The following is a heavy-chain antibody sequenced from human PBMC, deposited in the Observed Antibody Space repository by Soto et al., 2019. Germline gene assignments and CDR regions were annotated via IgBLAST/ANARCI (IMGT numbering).Heavy chain of an antibody. CDR1: GFTFNTYG. CDR2: IWYDGINK. Sequence: HPGGSLRLSCTTSGFTFNTYGMHWVRQAPGKGLEWVAIIWYDGINKYYADSVKGRFTISRDNSKNTLYLQMNSLRAEDTALYYCARADCTGAYCYSWPFNYGVAVWGQGTTVTVSS. CDR3: ARADCTGAYCYSWPFNYGVAV. D-gene: IGHD2-15*01. V-gene: IGHV3-33*08. J-gene: IGHJ6*02.